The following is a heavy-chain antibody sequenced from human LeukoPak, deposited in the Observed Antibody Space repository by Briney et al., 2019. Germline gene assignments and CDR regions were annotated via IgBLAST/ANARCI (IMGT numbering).Heavy chain of an antibody. CDR3: AREPYSYGHGYFDY. J-gene: IGHJ4*02. D-gene: IGHD5-18*01. CDR1: GFTFSSYA. V-gene: IGHV3-64*01. CDR2: ISSNGGST. Sequence: GGSLRLSCAASGFTFSSYAMHWVRQAPGKGLEYVSAISSNGGSTYYANSVKGRFTISRDNSKNTLYLQMGSLRAEDMAVYYCAREPYSYGHGYFDYWGQGTLVTVSS.